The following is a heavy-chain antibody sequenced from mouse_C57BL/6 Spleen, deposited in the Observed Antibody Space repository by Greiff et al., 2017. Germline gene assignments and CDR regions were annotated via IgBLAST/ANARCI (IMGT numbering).Heavy chain of an antibody. CDR2: ISYDGSN. V-gene: IGHV3-6*01. J-gene: IGHJ1*03. CDR1: GYSITSGYY. Sequence: VQLKESGPGLVKPSQSLSLTCSVTGYSITSGYYCNWIRQFPGNKLEWMGNISYDGSNNYNPSLKNRISITRDTSKNQFFLKLNSVTTEDTATYYCARVRGSTVVEKDLYFDVWGTGTTVTVSS. D-gene: IGHD1-1*01. CDR3: ARVRGSTVVEKDLYFDV.